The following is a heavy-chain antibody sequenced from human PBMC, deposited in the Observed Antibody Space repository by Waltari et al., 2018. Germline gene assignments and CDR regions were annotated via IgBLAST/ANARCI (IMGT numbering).Heavy chain of an antibody. CDR1: GGSISSSSYY. V-gene: IGHV4-39*07. CDR2: IYYRGRT. CDR3: ARDNYDYIWGSRYYDY. Sequence: QLQLQESGPGLVKPSETLSLTCTVSGGSISSSSYYWGWIRQPPGKGLEWIGSIYYRGRTYYNPSLKSRVTISVDTSKNQFALKLSSVTAADTAVYYCARDNYDYIWGSRYYDYWGQGTLVTVSS. J-gene: IGHJ4*02. D-gene: IGHD3-16*01.